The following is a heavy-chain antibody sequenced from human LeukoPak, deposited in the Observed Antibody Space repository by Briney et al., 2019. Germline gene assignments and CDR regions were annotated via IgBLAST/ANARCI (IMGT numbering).Heavy chain of an antibody. CDR1: GDSISIYY. V-gene: IGHV4-59*01. Sequence: KPSETLSLTCSVSGDSISIYYWTWIRQPPGKGLEWIGYIDHTGTTSYNPSLNSRVTISRDTSKNHFSLDLTSVTAADTAVYYCARVGGHWGQGTLVTVSS. J-gene: IGHJ4*02. D-gene: IGHD3-10*01. CDR3: ARVGGH. CDR2: IDHTGTT.